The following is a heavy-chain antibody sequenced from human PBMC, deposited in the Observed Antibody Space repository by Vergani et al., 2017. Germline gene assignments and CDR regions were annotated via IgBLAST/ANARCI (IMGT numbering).Heavy chain of an antibody. CDR3: ANYKADCGSDCYLS. J-gene: IGHJ5*02. V-gene: IGHV4-59*01. D-gene: IGHD2-21*02. CDR2: IYYTGSA. Sequence: QVQLQESGPGLVKPSETLSLTCTVSGGSISPYYWNWIRQPPGKGPEWIGYIYYTGSADYNPSLKGRVTISLDTSKNQFSLRLRSVTAADTAVYYCANYKADCGSDCYLSWGQGTLVTVSS. CDR1: GGSISPYY.